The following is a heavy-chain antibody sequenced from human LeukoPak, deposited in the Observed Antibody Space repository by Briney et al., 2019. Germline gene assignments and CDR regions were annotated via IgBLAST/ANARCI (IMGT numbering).Heavy chain of an antibody. CDR3: AKDTTGYSYGDY. J-gene: IGHJ4*02. CDR1: GVTFTSYA. V-gene: IGHV3-23*01. Sequence: GGSLRLSCAASGVTFTSYAMNWVRQAPGKGLEWVSAISASGANAYYADSVKGRFTISRDNSKNTLYLQMNSLRAEDTAVYYCAKDTTGYSYGDYWGQGTLATVSS. D-gene: IGHD5-18*01. CDR2: ISASGANA.